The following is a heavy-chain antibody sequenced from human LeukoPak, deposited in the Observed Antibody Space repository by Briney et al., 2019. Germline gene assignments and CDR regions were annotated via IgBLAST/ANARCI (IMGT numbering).Heavy chain of an antibody. CDR2: IRSKANSYAT. J-gene: IGHJ4*02. CDR1: GFPFSIYW. CDR3: TGRGLDY. Sequence: PGGSLRLSCAASGFPFSIYWMTWVRQAPGKGLEWVGRIRSKANSYATAYAASVQGRFTISRDDSKNTAYLQMNSLKTEDTAVYYCTGRGLDYWGQGTLVTVSS. V-gene: IGHV3-73*01.